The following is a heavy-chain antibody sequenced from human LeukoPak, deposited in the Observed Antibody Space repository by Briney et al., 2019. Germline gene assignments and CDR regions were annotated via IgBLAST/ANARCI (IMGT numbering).Heavy chain of an antibody. V-gene: IGHV3-66*02. Sequence: PGGSLRLYCAASGFSVSTNYMNWVRHAPGKGLEWPSVIYSGGSTYYADSVKGRFTISRDNSKNTLYLQMNSLRAEDTAVYYCARDLTTVTETYYYYYYGMAVWGKGTTVTVSS. CDR3: ARDLTTVTETYYYYYYGMAV. D-gene: IGHD4-17*01. CDR2: IYSGGST. J-gene: IGHJ6*04. CDR1: GFSVSTNY.